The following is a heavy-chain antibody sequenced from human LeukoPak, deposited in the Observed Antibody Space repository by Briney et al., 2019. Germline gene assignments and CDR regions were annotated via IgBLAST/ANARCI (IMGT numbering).Heavy chain of an antibody. D-gene: IGHD1-1*01. Sequence: PSETPSLTCSVSGGSISSYYWSWIRQPPGKGLEWIGYIYYSGSTNYNPSPESRVTISIDTSKKQLSLKLRSVTAADTAVYYCARDRRESTKPNDAFDIWGQGTMVTVSS. CDR3: ARDRRESTKPNDAFDI. CDR2: IYYSGST. CDR1: GGSISSYY. J-gene: IGHJ3*02. V-gene: IGHV4-59*01.